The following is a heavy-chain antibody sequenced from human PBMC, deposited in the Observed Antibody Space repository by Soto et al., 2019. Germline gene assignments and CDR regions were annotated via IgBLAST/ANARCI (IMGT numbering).Heavy chain of an antibody. CDR1: GFTFSSYG. D-gene: IGHD2-2*01. CDR2: ISYDGSNK. CDR3: AKAHCSSTSCYPTYYYYYGMDV. J-gene: IGHJ6*02. V-gene: IGHV3-30*18. Sequence: GGSLRLSGAASGFTFSSYGMHWVRQAPGKGLEWVAVISYDGSNKYYADSVKGRFTISRDNSKNTLYLQMNSLRAEDTAVYYCAKAHCSSTSCYPTYYYYYGMDVWGQGTTVTVSS.